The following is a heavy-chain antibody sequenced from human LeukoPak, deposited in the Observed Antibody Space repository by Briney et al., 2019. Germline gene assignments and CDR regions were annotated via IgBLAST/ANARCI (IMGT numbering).Heavy chain of an antibody. CDR3: ARGDSHDYGDYVLWFDP. J-gene: IGHJ5*02. CDR2: INPSGGST. CDR1: GYTFTSYY. Sequence: ASVKVSCKASGYTFTSYYMHWVRQAPGQGLEWMGIINPSGGSTSYAQKFQGRVTMTRDMSTSTVYMELSSLRSEDTAVYYCARGDSHDYGDYVLWFDPWGQGTLVTVSS. V-gene: IGHV1-46*01. D-gene: IGHD4-17*01.